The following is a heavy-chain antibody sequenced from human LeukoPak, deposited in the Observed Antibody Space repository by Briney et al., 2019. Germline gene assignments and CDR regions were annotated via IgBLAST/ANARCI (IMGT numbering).Heavy chain of an antibody. Sequence: PGGSLRLSCAASGFPFSGYAMSWVRQAPGKGLEWVSHISGSGGSTYYADSVKGRFTISRDNSKNTLYLQMDNLRAEDTALYYCAKSGRDGYNIYFDYWGQGTLATVSS. D-gene: IGHD5-24*01. CDR1: GFPFSGYA. J-gene: IGHJ4*02. CDR2: ISGSGGST. V-gene: IGHV3-23*01. CDR3: AKSGRDGYNIYFDY.